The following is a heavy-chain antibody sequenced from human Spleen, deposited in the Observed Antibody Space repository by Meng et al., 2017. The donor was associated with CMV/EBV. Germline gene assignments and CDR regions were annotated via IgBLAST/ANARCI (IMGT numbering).Heavy chain of an antibody. V-gene: IGHV3-30*02. J-gene: IGHJ4*02. CDR2: IRYDGSDK. CDR1: GFICSNHG. CDR3: AKDHDSPFDD. D-gene: IGHD5-18*01. Sequence: SCAASGFICSNHGMRWVRQAPGKGLEWVSFIRYDGSDKYYADSVKGRFTVSRDNSKNTLYLQMKSLRPEGSALYYCAKDHDSPFDDWGQGTLVTVSS.